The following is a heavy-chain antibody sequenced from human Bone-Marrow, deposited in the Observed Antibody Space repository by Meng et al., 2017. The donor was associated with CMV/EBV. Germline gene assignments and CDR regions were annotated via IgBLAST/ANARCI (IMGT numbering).Heavy chain of an antibody. CDR1: GYTFTSYY. Sequence: ASVKVSCKASGYTFTSYYMHWVRQAPGQGLEWMGIINPSGGSTSYAQKFQDRVTLTRDTSTSTVYMELSSLRSEDTAVFYCARSLPGPKVEVVPAAKSTYYYYYGMDVWGQGTTVTGSS. CDR2: INPSGGST. D-gene: IGHD2-2*01. CDR3: ARSLPGPKVEVVPAAKSTYYYYYGMDV. J-gene: IGHJ6*02. V-gene: IGHV1-46*01.